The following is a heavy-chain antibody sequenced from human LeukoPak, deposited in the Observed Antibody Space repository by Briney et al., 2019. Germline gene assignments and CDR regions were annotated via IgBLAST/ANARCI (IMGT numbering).Heavy chain of an antibody. V-gene: IGHV3-33*01. CDR2: IWYDGSNK. Sequence: GGSLRLSCAASGFTFSSYGMHWVRQAPGKGLEWVAVIWYDGSNKYYADSVKGRFTISRDNSKNTLYLQMSSLRAEDTAVYYCARAGEDIVVVPASDYFDYWGQGTLVTVSS. D-gene: IGHD2-2*01. CDR1: GFTFSSYG. CDR3: ARAGEDIVVVPASDYFDY. J-gene: IGHJ4*02.